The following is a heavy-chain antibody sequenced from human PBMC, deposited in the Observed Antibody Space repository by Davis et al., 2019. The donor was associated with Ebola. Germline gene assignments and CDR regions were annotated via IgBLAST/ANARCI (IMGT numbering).Heavy chain of an antibody. CDR1: GGTFSSYA. CDR2: ISAYNGNT. V-gene: IGHV1-18*01. CDR3: ARGGPNWNYPGWDYYYGMDV. D-gene: IGHD1-7*01. Sequence: ASVKVSCKASGGTFSSYAISWVRQAPGQGLEWMGWISAYNGNTNYAQKLQGRVTMTTDTSTSTAYMELRSLRSDDTAVYYCARGGPNWNYPGWDYYYGMDVWGQGTTVTVSS. J-gene: IGHJ6*02.